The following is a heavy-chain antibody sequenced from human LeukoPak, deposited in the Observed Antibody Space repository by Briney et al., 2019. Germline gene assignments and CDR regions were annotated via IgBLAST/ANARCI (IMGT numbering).Heavy chain of an antibody. Sequence: GGSLRLSCAASGFTFSSYSMNWVRQAPGKGLEWVSSISSSSSYIYYADSVKGRFTISRDNAKNSLYLQMNSLRAEDTAVYYCARDPVGATRDGSFDWGQGTLVTVSS. CDR3: ARDPVGATRDGSFD. V-gene: IGHV3-21*01. CDR1: GFTFSSYS. J-gene: IGHJ4*02. CDR2: ISSSSSYI. D-gene: IGHD1-26*01.